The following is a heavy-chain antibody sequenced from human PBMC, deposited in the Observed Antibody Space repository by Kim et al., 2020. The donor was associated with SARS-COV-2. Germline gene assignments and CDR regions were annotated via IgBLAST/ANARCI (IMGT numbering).Heavy chain of an antibody. D-gene: IGHD3-16*02. V-gene: IGHV3-11*05. CDR1: GFTFSDYY. Sequence: GGSLRLSCAASGFTFSDYYMSWIRQAPGKGLEWVSYISSSSSYTNYADSVKGRFTISRDNAKNSLYLQMNSLRAEDTAVYYCARDNDYVWGSYRSYRENYSYYGMDVWGQGTTVTVSS. CDR3: ARDNDYVWGSYRSYRENYSYYGMDV. J-gene: IGHJ6*02. CDR2: ISSSSSYT.